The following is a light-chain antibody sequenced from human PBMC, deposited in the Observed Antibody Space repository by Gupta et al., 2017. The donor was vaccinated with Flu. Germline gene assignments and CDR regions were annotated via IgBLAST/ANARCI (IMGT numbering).Light chain of an antibody. Sequence: QSVLTQPPSVSGAPGQRVTISCTGSSSNIGAGYDVHWYQQLPGTAPKLLIYGNSNRPSGVPDRFSGSKSGTSASLAIXGXQAEDEXDYYCPSYDSSLSGWVFGGGTKLTVL. J-gene: IGLJ3*02. V-gene: IGLV1-40*01. CDR2: GNS. CDR3: PSYDSSLSGWV. CDR1: SSNIGAGYD.